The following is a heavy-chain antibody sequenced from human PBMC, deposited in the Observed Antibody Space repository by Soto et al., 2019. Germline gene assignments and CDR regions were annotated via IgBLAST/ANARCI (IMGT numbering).Heavy chain of an antibody. V-gene: IGHV3-15*01. Sequence: EVRLVESGGGSVKPGGSLRLSCAASGFTFSNVWMSWVRQAPGKGLEWVGRVKSKSDGATTDYAAPVKGRFTVSRDDSQNTLSLQMDSLKIEDTAVYFCTTAAGGMWGADYWGQGTPVTVSS. CDR2: VKSKSDGATT. J-gene: IGHJ4*02. CDR1: GFTFSNVW. CDR3: TTAAGGMWGADY. D-gene: IGHD1-26*01.